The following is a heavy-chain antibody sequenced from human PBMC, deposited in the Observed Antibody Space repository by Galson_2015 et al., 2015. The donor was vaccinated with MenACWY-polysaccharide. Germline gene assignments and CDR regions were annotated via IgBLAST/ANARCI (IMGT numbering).Heavy chain of an antibody. Sequence: SLRLSCAASGFIRGYAMRWVRQAPGKGLEWVSTIGGRTTNTYYADSVRGRFTISRDNSKNTVYLQMNSLRADDTAVYYCARDGDDQRPPDTYDIWGRGTMATVSS. CDR1: GFIRGYA. D-gene: IGHD5-18*01. CDR3: ARDGDDQRPPDTYDI. V-gene: IGHV3-23*01. J-gene: IGHJ3*02. CDR2: IGGRTTNT.